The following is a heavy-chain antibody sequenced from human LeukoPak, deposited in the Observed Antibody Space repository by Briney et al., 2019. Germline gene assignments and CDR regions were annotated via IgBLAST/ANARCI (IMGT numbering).Heavy chain of an antibody. Sequence: ASVKVSCKVSGYTLTELSMHWVRQAPGKGLEWMGGFDPEDGETIYAQKFQGRVTMTEDTSTDTAYTELSSLRSEDTAVYYCATDWVVVTAMGAFDIWGQGTMVTVSS. CDR3: ATDWVVVTAMGAFDI. CDR2: FDPEDGET. D-gene: IGHD2-21*02. CDR1: GYTLTELS. V-gene: IGHV1-24*01. J-gene: IGHJ3*02.